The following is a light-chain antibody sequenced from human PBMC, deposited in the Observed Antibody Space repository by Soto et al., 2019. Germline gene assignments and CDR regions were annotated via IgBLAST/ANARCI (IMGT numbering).Light chain of an antibody. CDR1: SSDVGGYNY. CDR3: CSYAGSYTWV. CDR2: DVS. Sequence: QSALTQPRSVSGSPGQSVTISCTGTSSDVGGYNYVPWYQQHPGKAPKLVIYDVSKRPSGVPDRFSGSKSGNTASLTISGLQAEDEADYYCCSYAGSYTWVFGGGTKVTVL. J-gene: IGLJ3*02. V-gene: IGLV2-11*01.